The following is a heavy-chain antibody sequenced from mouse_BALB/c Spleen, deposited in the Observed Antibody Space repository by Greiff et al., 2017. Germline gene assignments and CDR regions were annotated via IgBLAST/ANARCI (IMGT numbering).Heavy chain of an antibody. V-gene: IGHV1S29*02. CDR3: ARLENSADLGDYAMDY. CDR2: IYPYNGGT. J-gene: IGHJ4*01. CDR1: GYTFTDYN. D-gene: IGHD6-1*01. Sequence: VQLKKSGPELVKPGASVKISCKASGYTFTDYNMHWVKQSHGKSLEWIGYIYPYNGGTGYNQKFKSKATLTVDNSSSTAYMELRSLTSEDSAVYYCARLENSADLGDYAMDYWGQGTSVTVSS.